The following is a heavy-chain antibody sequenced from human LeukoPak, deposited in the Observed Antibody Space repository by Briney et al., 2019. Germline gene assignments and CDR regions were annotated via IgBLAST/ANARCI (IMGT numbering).Heavy chain of an antibody. CDR1: GFTFSTYW. CDR2: ISYDGSNK. J-gene: IGHJ4*02. CDR3: AKVQGNYFDSSGLDY. V-gene: IGHV3-30*18. D-gene: IGHD3-22*01. Sequence: PGGSLRLSCAASGFTFSTYWMHWVRQAPGKGLEWVAVISYDGSNKYYPDSVKGRFTISRDNSKNTLYLQMNSLGAEDTAVYYCAKVQGNYFDSSGLDYWGQGTLVTVSS.